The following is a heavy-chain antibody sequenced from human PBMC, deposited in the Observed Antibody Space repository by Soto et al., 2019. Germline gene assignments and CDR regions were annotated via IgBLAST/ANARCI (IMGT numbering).Heavy chain of an antibody. D-gene: IGHD3-9*01. Sequence: PSETLSLTCTVSVGSISSGGYYWSWIPHHPGKGLEWIGYIYYSGSTYYNPSLKSRVTISVDTSKNQFSLKLSSVTAADTAVYYCARDGYDILTGPPVAFDIWGQGTMVTV. CDR3: ARDGYDILTGPPVAFDI. CDR1: VGSISSGGYY. J-gene: IGHJ3*02. V-gene: IGHV4-31*03. CDR2: IYYSGST.